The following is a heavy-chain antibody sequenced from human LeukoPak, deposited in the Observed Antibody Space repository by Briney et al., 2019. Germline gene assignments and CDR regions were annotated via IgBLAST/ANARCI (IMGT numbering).Heavy chain of an antibody. CDR2: INPNSGGT. D-gene: IGHD2-2*01. J-gene: IGHJ6*02. V-gene: IGHV1-2*02. CDR3: ARVGPGYCSSTSCPTYGMDV. Sequence: ASVKVSCKASGYTFTGYYMHWVRQAPGQGLEWMGWINPNSGGTNYAQKFQGRVTMTRDTSISTAYMELSRLRSEDTAVYYCARVGPGYCSSTSCPTYGMDVWGQGTTVTVSS. CDR1: GYTFTGYY.